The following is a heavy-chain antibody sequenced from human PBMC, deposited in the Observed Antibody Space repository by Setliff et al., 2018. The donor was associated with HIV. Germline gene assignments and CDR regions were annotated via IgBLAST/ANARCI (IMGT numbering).Heavy chain of an antibody. V-gene: IGHV4-34*01. J-gene: IGHJ6*02. Sequence: SETLSLTCAVYGGSFSGYYWSWIRQPPGKGLEWIGEINHSGSTNYNPSLKSRVTISVDTSKNQFSLKLSSVTAADTAVYYCARVDAAIYGMDVWGQGTTVTVSS. D-gene: IGHD5-18*01. CDR2: INHSGST. CDR1: GGSFSGYY. CDR3: ARVDAAIYGMDV.